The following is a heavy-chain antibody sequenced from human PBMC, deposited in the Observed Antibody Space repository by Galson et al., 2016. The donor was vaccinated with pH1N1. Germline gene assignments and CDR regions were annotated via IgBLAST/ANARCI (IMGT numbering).Heavy chain of an antibody. J-gene: IGHJ3*02. Sequence: SLRLSCAASGFTFSDYPMHWVRQTPGKGLECVALVSYDGSNKYYADSLKGRFTISRDNSKNTLYLQMNSLRAEDTAVYYCARDPGYYGLGVSFDMWGQGTMVTVSS. CDR2: VSYDGSNK. D-gene: IGHD3-3*01. CDR3: ARDPGYYGLGVSFDM. V-gene: IGHV3-30-3*01. CDR1: GFTFSDYP.